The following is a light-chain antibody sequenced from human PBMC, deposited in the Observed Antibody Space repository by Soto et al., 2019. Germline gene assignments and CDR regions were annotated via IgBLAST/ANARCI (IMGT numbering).Light chain of an antibody. J-gene: IGKJ1*01. Sequence: EIVLTQSPCTLSLSPGRRPTLSCRASQSVSSSYLAWYQQKPGQAPRLLIYGASSRATGIPDRFSGSGSGTDFTLTISRLEPEEFAVYYCQQYGRTFGQGTKVDTK. CDR1: QSVSSSY. CDR2: GAS. CDR3: QQYGRT. V-gene: IGKV3-20*01.